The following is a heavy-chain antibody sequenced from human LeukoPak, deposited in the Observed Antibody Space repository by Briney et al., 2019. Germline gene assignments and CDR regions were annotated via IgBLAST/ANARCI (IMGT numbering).Heavy chain of an antibody. V-gene: IGHV3-20*04. Sequence: GGSLRLSCAASGFTFDDYGMSWVRQAPGKGLEWVSGINGNGGSTGYADSVKGRFTISRDNAKNSRYLQMNSLRAEDTAVYYCAKSPRVVPAAFFDYWGQGTLVTVSS. J-gene: IGHJ4*02. D-gene: IGHD2-2*01. CDR3: AKSPRVVPAAFFDY. CDR2: INGNGGST. CDR1: GFTFDDYG.